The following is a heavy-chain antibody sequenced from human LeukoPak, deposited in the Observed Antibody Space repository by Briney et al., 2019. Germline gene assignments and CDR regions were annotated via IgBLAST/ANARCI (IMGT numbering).Heavy chain of an antibody. CDR3: ARSSSFYYYFDY. D-gene: IGHD6-6*01. Sequence: VASVKVSCEASGYTFTSYGINWVRQATGQGLEWMGWMNPNSGNTGYAQKFQGRVTMTRNTSISTAYMELSSLRSEDTAVYYCARSSSFYYYFDYWGQGTLVTVSS. CDR1: GYTFTSYG. CDR2: MNPNSGNT. J-gene: IGHJ4*02. V-gene: IGHV1-8*02.